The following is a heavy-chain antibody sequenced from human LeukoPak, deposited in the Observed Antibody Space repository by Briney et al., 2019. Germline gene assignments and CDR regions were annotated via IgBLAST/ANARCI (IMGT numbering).Heavy chain of an antibody. CDR2: IYYSGST. Sequence: SETLSLTCTVSGGSISSYYWSWIRQPPGKGLEWIGYIYYSGSTNYNPSLKSRVTISVDTSKNQISLKLSSVTAADTAVYYCARTNLWFGEFVASSFDYWGQGTLVTVSS. J-gene: IGHJ4*02. CDR3: ARTNLWFGEFVASSFDY. V-gene: IGHV4-59*01. CDR1: GGSISSYY. D-gene: IGHD3-10*01.